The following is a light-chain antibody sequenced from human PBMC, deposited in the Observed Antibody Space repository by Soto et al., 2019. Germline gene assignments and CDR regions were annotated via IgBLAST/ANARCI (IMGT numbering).Light chain of an antibody. V-gene: IGKV1-39*01. Sequence: DLQMTQSPSSLSASIGDRVTISCRASQSISTYLNWYQQKPGKAPNLLLFGASTLQSGVPSRFSGRHSGSEFTLTISSLQPEDFATYFCQQSYITPYTFGQGTKLEIK. J-gene: IGKJ2*01. CDR1: QSISTY. CDR2: GAS. CDR3: QQSYITPYT.